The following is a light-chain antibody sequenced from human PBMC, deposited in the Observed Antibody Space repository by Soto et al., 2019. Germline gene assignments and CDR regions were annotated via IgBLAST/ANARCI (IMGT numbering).Light chain of an antibody. V-gene: IGKV1-6*01. CDR3: LQDYNYPRT. CDR2: GAS. CDR1: QGIRDE. J-gene: IGKJ2*01. Sequence: AIQMTQFPASLSASVGDRVTITCRASQGIRDELAWYQQKPGKAPNLLIYGASRLESGVPSRFSGSGSGTDFSLTIYSLWPEDSATYFCLQDYNYPRTFGQGTKLQIK.